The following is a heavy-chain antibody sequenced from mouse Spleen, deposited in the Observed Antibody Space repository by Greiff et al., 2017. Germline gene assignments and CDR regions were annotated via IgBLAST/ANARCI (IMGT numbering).Heavy chain of an antibody. CDR1: GYSFTDYN. V-gene: IGHV1-39*01. CDR2: INPNYGTT. D-gene: IGHD2-10*01. CDR3: ARRGSYYGNYGDAMDY. J-gene: IGHJ4*01. Sequence: VHVKQSGPELVKPGASVKISCKASGYSFTDYNMNWVKQSNGKSLEWIGVINPNYGTTSYNQKFKGKATLTVDQSSSTAYMQLNSLTSEDSAVYYCARRGSYYGNYGDAMDYWGQGTSVTVSS.